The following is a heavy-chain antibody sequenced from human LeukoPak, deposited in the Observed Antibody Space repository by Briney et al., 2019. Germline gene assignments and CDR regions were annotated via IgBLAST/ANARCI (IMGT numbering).Heavy chain of an antibody. J-gene: IGHJ4*02. CDR2: IYYSGST. V-gene: IGHV4-38-2*02. CDR3: ARQKTDYGDLNQELYYFDY. Sequence: KASETLSLTCTVSGYSISSGYYWGWIRQPPGKGLEWIASIYYSGSTYYNPSLKSRVTISVDTSKNQFSLKLSSVTAADTAVYYCARQKTDYGDLNQELYYFDYWGQGTLVTVSS. D-gene: IGHD4-17*01. CDR1: GYSISSGYY.